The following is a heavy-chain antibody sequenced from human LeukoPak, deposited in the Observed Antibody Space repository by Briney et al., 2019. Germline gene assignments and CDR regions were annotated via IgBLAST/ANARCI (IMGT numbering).Heavy chain of an antibody. D-gene: IGHD6-13*01. V-gene: IGHV1-69*05. CDR1: GGTFSSYA. CDR2: IIPIFGTA. J-gene: IGHJ4*02. Sequence: GASVKVSCKASGGTFSSYAISWVRQAPGQGLEWMGGIIPIFGTANYAQKFQCRVTITTDESTSTAYMELSSLRSEDTAVYYCARGQQTVYYFDYWGQGTLVTVSS. CDR3: ARGQQTVYYFDY.